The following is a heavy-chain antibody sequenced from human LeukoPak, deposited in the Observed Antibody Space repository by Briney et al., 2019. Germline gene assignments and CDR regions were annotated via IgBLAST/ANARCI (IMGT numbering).Heavy chain of an antibody. J-gene: IGHJ4*02. V-gene: IGHV4-30-4*01. CDR1: GGSISSGDYY. D-gene: IGHD6-6*01. Sequence: SQTLSLTCTVSGGSISSGDYYWSWIRQPPGKGLEWIGYIYYSGSTYYNPSLKSRVTISVDTSKNQFSLKLSSVTAADTAVYYCATQVGAARTYFDYWGQGTLVTVSS. CDR2: IYYSGST. CDR3: ATQVGAARTYFDY.